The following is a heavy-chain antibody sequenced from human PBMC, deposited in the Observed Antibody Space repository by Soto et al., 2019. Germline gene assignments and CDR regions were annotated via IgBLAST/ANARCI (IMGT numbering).Heavy chain of an antibody. CDR2: ISSRSDI. CDR3: EREYTAWPLAYGLGV. Sequence: GGSLRLSCVGSGFTFSTYSINWVRQAPGKGLEWVSSISSRSDIYYADSVKGRFTISRDNAKNSVSLQMNSLRAEDTAVYYCEREYTAWPLAYGLGVWGQGTTVTVYS. J-gene: IGHJ6*02. V-gene: IGHV3-21*01. CDR1: GFTFSTYS. D-gene: IGHD2-2*02.